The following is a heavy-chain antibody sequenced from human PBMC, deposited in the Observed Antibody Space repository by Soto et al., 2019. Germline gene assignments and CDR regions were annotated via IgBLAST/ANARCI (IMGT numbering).Heavy chain of an antibody. D-gene: IGHD6-13*01. J-gene: IGHJ4*02. CDR2: ISGSGGST. CDR3: GKDQGSRWSEIDY. CDR1: GFTFSHDA. V-gene: IGHV3-23*01. Sequence: EVQLLEAGGGLVQPGVSLRLSCAASGFTFSHDAVTWVRQSPGKGLEWVSPISGSGGSTYYADSVTGRFTISRDNSKNSLYLQMNSLRAEDTAVYYCGKDQGSRWSEIDYWCQGTLVTVS.